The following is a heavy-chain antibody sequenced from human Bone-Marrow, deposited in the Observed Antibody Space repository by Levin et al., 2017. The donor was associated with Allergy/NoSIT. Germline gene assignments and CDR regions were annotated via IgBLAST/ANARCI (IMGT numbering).Heavy chain of an antibody. CDR1: GFSISNYW. Sequence: HPGGSLRLSCAASGFSISNYWMSWVRQTPGEGLEWVANIKKDGSSKYYVDSVKGRFTISRDNAKNSVYLQMDSLRPEDTAVYYCARGVGIYSIYFDPWGQGAPVTVSS. J-gene: IGHJ4*02. CDR2: IKKDGSSK. V-gene: IGHV3-7*01. D-gene: IGHD2-15*01. CDR3: ARGVGIYSIYFDP.